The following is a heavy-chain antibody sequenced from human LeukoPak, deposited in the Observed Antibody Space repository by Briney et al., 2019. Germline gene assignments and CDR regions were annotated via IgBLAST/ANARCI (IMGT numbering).Heavy chain of an antibody. J-gene: IGHJ6*03. V-gene: IGHV4-38-2*02. Sequence: SETLSLTCTVSGYSISSGYYWGWIRQPPGKGLEWIGSIYHSGSTYYNPSLKSRVTISVDTSKNQFSLKLSSVTAADTAVYYCARDQYCSSTSCSYYYYYYMDVWGKGTTVTVSS. CDR3: ARDQYCSSTSCSYYYYYYMDV. CDR1: GYSISSGYY. D-gene: IGHD2-2*01. CDR2: IYHSGST.